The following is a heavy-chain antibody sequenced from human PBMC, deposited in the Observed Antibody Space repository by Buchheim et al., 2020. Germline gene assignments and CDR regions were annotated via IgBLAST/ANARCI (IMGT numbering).Heavy chain of an antibody. Sequence: QVQLVQSGAEVKKPGASVKVSCKASGYTFTGYYMHWVRPAPGQGLEWMGWINPNSGGTNYAQTFQGWVPMTSDTSISTAYMELSRLRSDDTAVYYCARDGGRGYCSSTSCPKNYYGMDVWGQGTT. J-gene: IGHJ6*02. V-gene: IGHV1-2*04. CDR3: ARDGGRGYCSSTSCPKNYYGMDV. CDR2: INPNSGGT. CDR1: GYTFTGYY. D-gene: IGHD2-2*01.